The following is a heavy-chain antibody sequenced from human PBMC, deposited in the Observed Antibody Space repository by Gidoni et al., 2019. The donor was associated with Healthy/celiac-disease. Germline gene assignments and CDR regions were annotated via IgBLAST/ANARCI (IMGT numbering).Heavy chain of an antibody. CDR1: GYSFTSYW. Sequence: EVQLVQSGAEVKKPGESLKISCKVSGYSFTSYWIGWVRQMPGKGLEWMGIIYPGDSDTRYSPSFQGQVTISADKSISTAYLQWSSLKASDTAMYYCARQATPPRRVSSGMDVWGQGTTVTVSS. D-gene: IGHD2-15*01. CDR2: IYPGDSDT. J-gene: IGHJ6*02. CDR3: ARQATPPRRVSSGMDV. V-gene: IGHV5-51*01.